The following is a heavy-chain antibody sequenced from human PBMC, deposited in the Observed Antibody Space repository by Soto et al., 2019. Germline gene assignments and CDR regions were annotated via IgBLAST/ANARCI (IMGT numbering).Heavy chain of an antibody. Sequence: GGSLRLSCGASGLSIKNYAMSWVGLAPGKGLEWVSVISGSGATIYYAGSVKGRFSISRDSLKNTVYLQMNSLRPEDTAVYYCATDHVDYCSAASCFGAFDYRGQGTLLTLSS. J-gene: IGHJ4*02. CDR1: GLSIKNYA. CDR3: ATDHVDYCSAASCFGAFDY. D-gene: IGHD2-2*01. V-gene: IGHV3-23*01. CDR2: ISGSGATI.